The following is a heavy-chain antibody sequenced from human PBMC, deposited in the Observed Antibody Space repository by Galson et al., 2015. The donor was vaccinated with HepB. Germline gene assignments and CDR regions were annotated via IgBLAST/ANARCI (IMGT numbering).Heavy chain of an antibody. V-gene: IGHV2-5*01. CDR3: AHLAYYTYYYDSSGYYYPY. Sequence: PALVKPTQTLTLTCTFSGFSLSTSGVGVGWIRQPPGKALEWLALIYWNDDKRYSPSLKSRLTITKDTSKNQVVLTMTNMDPVDTATYYCAHLAYYTYYYDSSGYYYPYWGQGTLVTVSS. CDR2: IYWNDDK. J-gene: IGHJ4*02. D-gene: IGHD3-22*01. CDR1: GFSLSTSGVG.